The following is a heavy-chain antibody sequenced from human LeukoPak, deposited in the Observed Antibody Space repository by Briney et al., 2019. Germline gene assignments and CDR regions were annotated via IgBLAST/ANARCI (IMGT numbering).Heavy chain of an antibody. V-gene: IGHV3-30*18. CDR1: GFTFSSYG. CDR3: AKGYGDSTDYYYYGMDV. CDR2: MSYGGSNK. J-gene: IGHJ6*02. Sequence: GRSLRLSCAASGFTFSSYGMHWVRQAPGKGLEWVAVMSYGGSNKYYADSVKGRFTISRDNSKNTLYLQMNSLRAEDTAVYYCAKGYGDSTDYYYYGMDVWGQGTTVTVS. D-gene: IGHD4-17*01.